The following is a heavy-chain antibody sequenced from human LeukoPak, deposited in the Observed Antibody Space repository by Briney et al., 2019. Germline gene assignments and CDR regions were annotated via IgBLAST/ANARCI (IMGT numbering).Heavy chain of an antibody. CDR1: GVSISSYY. CDR3: ARGNSGYDYAFDI. Sequence: SETLSLTCTVSGVSISSYYWSWIRQPPGKGLQWIGFIYSSGSTNYNPSLKSRVTISLDTSKNQFSLRVSSVTSADTAVYYCARGNSGYDYAFDIWGQGTMVTVSS. CDR2: IYSSGST. J-gene: IGHJ3*02. V-gene: IGHV4-59*01. D-gene: IGHD5-12*01.